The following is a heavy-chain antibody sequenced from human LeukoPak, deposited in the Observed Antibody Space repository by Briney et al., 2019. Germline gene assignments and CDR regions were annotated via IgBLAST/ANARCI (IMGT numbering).Heavy chain of an antibody. J-gene: IGHJ4*02. Sequence: GGSLRLSCAASGFTFSHYTMNWVRQTPGKGLEWISSINPAGTSTYYADSVKGRFTISRDAAKNPLYLQMNSLRVEDTALYYCVRDFSGESGYGGYWGPGTLVTVSS. D-gene: IGHD5-12*01. CDR2: INPAGTST. CDR1: GFTFSHYT. V-gene: IGHV3-21*01. CDR3: VRDFSGESGYGGY.